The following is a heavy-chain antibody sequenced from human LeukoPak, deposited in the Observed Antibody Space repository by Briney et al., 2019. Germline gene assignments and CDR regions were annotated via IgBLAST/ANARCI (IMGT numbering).Heavy chain of an antibody. Sequence: ASVKVSCKASGFTFTSSAMQWVRQARGQRLEWIGWIVVGSGNTNYAQKFQERVTITRDMSTSTAYMELSSLRSEDTAVYYCAASVSVLVGATYYYGMDVRGQGTTVTVSS. V-gene: IGHV1-58*02. D-gene: IGHD1-26*01. CDR1: GFTFTSSA. CDR2: IVVGSGNT. CDR3: AASVSVLVGATYYYGMDV. J-gene: IGHJ6*02.